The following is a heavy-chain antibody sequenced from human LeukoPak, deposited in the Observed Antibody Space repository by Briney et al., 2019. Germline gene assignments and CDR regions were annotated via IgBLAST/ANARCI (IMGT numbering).Heavy chain of an antibody. J-gene: IGHJ5*02. Sequence: SETLSLTCAVYGGSFSGYYWSWIRQPPGKGLEWIGEINHSGSTNYNPSLKSRVTISVDTSKNQFSLKLSSVTAADTAVYYCAGMITIFGVVSSYNWFDPWDQGTLVTVSS. V-gene: IGHV4-34*01. CDR3: AGMITIFGVVSSYNWFDP. CDR1: GGSFSGYY. CDR2: INHSGST. D-gene: IGHD3-3*01.